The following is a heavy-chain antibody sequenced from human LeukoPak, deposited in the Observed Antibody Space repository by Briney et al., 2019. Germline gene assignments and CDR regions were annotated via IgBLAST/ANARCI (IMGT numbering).Heavy chain of an antibody. D-gene: IGHD3-22*01. V-gene: IGHV1-69*13. CDR1: GGTFSSYA. CDR2: IIPIFGTA. J-gene: IGHJ4*02. CDR3: ARAGRYYYDSSGYSYFDY. Sequence: ASVKVSRKASGGTFSSYAISWVRQAPGQGLEWMGGIIPIFGTANYAQKFQGRVTITADESTSTAYMELSSLRSEDTAVYYCARAGRYYYDSSGYSYFDYWGQGTLVTVSS.